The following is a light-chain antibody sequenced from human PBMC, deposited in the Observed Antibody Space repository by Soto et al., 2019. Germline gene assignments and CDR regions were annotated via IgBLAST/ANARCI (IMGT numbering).Light chain of an antibody. Sequence: QSALTQPPSASGSPGQSVTISCTGTSSDVGAYNYVSWFQQHPGKAPTLIISEVSNRPSGVSNRFSGSKSGNAASLTISGLQAEDEADYFCFSFTTDWTHVFGTGTKVTVL. CDR1: SSDVGAYNY. V-gene: IGLV2-14*01. CDR2: EVS. J-gene: IGLJ1*01. CDR3: FSFTTDWTHV.